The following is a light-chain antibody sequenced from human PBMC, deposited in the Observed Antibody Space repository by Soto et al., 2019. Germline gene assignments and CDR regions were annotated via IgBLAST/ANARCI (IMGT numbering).Light chain of an antibody. CDR1: QSISSY. J-gene: IGKJ5*01. CDR3: QQSSNWPS. CDR2: AAS. V-gene: IGKV1-39*01. Sequence: DIQMYLSPFSLSSSLVGKVTIAFRASQSISSYLNWYQQKPGKAPKLLIYAASSLQSGVPSRFSGSGSGTDFTLTISSLETEDFAVYYCQQSSNWPSFGQGTRLEN.